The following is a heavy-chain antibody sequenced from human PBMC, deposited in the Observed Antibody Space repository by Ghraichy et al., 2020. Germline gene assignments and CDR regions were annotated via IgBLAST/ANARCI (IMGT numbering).Heavy chain of an antibody. CDR3: ARDLPRTGRGDYFDY. D-gene: IGHD7-27*01. V-gene: IGHV1-2*02. CDR1: GYTFTGYY. Sequence: ASVKVSCKASGYTFTGYYMHWVRQAPGQGLEWMGWINPNSGGTNYAQKFQGRVTMTRDTSISTAYMELSRLRSDDTAVYYCARDLPRTGRGDYFDYWGQGTLVTVSS. CDR2: INPNSGGT. J-gene: IGHJ4*02.